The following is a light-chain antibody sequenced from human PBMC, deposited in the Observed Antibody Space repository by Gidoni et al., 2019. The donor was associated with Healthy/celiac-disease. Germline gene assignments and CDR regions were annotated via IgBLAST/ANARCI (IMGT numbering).Light chain of an antibody. J-gene: IGKJ1*01. V-gene: IGKV3-20*01. CDR1: QSVSSSY. CDR3: QQYGSPWT. Sequence: EIVLTQSPGTLSLSPGERATLACRASQSVSSSYLGWYQQKPGQAPRLLMYGASSRATGIPDRFSGSGSGTDFTLTISRLEPEDFAVYYCQQYGSPWTFGQGTKVEIK. CDR2: GAS.